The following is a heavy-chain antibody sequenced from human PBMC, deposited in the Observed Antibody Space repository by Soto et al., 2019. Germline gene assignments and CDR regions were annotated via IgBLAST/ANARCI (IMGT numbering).Heavy chain of an antibody. CDR1: GFIFSSSA. J-gene: IGHJ4*01. D-gene: IGHD5-18*01. Sequence: EVQLLESGGGLVQPGGSLRLSCADSGFIFSSSAMTWVRQAPGKGLEWVSGLSAVGTATYYADSVKGRFTISRDNSKNTPYLPVDSPGVEETALYYCARAVGGSSYAYLPADWGHGTLVTVSS. CDR2: LSAVGTAT. CDR3: ARAVGGSSYAYLPAD. V-gene: IGHV3-23*01.